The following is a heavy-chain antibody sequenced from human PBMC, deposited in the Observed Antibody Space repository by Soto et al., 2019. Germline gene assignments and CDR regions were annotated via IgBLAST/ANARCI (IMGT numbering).Heavy chain of an antibody. J-gene: IGHJ6*02. CDR2: INHSGST. Sequence: SETLSLTCAVCGGSISSSNMGRWIREPPGKGLEWIGEINHSGSTNYNPSLKSRVTISVDTSKNQFSLKLSSVTAADTAVYYCARASWVPTCGPSYYYGTDLWGQGTTVTVSS. D-gene: IGHD3-16*01. V-gene: IGHV4-4*02. CDR1: GGSISSSNM. CDR3: ARASWVPTCGPSYYYGTDL.